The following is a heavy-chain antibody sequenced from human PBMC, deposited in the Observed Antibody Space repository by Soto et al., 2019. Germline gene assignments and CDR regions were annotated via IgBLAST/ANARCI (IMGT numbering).Heavy chain of an antibody. Sequence: ASVKSFCKASGFTFTSSAVQWVRQAPGQRLEGIGSTVVGSGNTNYAQKFQERVTITRDMSTSTAYMELSSLRSEDTAVYYCAAGRGYDRYYYYYYGMDVWGQGTTVTVSS. CDR2: TVVGSGNT. J-gene: IGHJ6*02. D-gene: IGHD5-12*01. CDR1: GFTFTSSA. V-gene: IGHV1-58*01. CDR3: AAGRGYDRYYYYYYGMDV.